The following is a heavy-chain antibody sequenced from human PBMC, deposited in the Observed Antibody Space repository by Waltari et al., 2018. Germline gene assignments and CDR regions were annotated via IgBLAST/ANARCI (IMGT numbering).Heavy chain of an antibody. V-gene: IGHV3-48*03. Sequence: EVQLVESGGGLVQPGGSLRLSCAASGFTFSSYEMNWVRQAPGKGLEWVSYITGSGNAIYSADSVKGRLTISRDKTKNSLYLQMNSLRAEDTAVYYCARDLGLRRDYWGQGTLVTVSS. J-gene: IGHJ4*02. D-gene: IGHD4-17*01. CDR3: ARDLGLRRDY. CDR2: ITGSGNAI. CDR1: GFTFSSYE.